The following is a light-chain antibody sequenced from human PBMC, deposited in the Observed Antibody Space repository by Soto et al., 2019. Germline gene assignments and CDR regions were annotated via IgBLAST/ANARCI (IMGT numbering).Light chain of an antibody. Sequence: EIVLTQSPGTLSLSPGVRATLSCRASQTSSSSSLAWYQQKPGQAPRLLIFGASSRATGIPDRFSGSGSGTDFSLTMSRLEPEDFAVYYCQQYGSSLLTFGGGTKVEI. V-gene: IGKV3-20*01. CDR2: GAS. CDR1: QTSSSSS. J-gene: IGKJ4*01. CDR3: QQYGSSLLT.